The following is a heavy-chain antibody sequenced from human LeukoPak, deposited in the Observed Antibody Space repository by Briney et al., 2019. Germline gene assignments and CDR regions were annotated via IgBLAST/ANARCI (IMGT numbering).Heavy chain of an antibody. CDR2: IYYSGST. CDR3: ARGGGRLGRDAFDI. Sequence: SETLSLTCAVYGGSISSGGYYWSWIRQHPGKGLEWIGYIYYSGSTCYNPSLKSRVTISVDTSKNQFSLKLSSVTAADTAVYYCARGGGRLGRDAFDIWGQGTMVTVSS. V-gene: IGHV4-31*11. CDR1: GGSISSGGYY. J-gene: IGHJ3*02.